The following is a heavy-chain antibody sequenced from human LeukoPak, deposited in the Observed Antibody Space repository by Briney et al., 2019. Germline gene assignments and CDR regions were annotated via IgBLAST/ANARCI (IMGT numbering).Heavy chain of an antibody. V-gene: IGHV4-59*08. CDR3: ARHLRNNWFDP. CDR1: GGSISSYY. CDR2: IYYSGST. Sequence: PSETLSLTCTVSGGSISSYYWSWIRRPPGKGLDWIGYIYYSGSTNYNPSLKSRVTISLDTSKNQFSPRLSSVTAADTAVYYCARHLRNNWFDPWGQGTLVTVSS. J-gene: IGHJ5*02.